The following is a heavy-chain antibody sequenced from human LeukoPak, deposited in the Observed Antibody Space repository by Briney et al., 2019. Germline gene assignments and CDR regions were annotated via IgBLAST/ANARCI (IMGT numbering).Heavy chain of an antibody. J-gene: IGHJ3*02. CDR2: INHSGSA. V-gene: IGHV4-34*01. D-gene: IGHD3-16*01. CDR3: ARSQIYGAFDI. Sequence: PSETLSLTCAVYGESFSAFYWNWIRQPPGKGLEWIGEINHSGSANYNLSLKSRVTISVDTSKNQFSLKLSSVTAADTAVYYCARSQIYGAFDIWGQGTMVTVSS. CDR1: GESFSAFY.